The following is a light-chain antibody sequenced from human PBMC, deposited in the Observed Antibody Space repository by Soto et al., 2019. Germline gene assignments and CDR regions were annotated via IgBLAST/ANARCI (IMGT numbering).Light chain of an antibody. V-gene: IGLV2-11*01. Sequence: QSVLTQPRSVSGSPGQSVTISCTGTSSDVGGYNYVSWYQQHPGKDPKLMIYDVSKRPSGVPDRFSGSKSGNTASLTISGLQAEDEADDYCCSYAGSYPWVFGGGTKVTVL. CDR2: DVS. J-gene: IGLJ3*02. CDR1: SSDVGGYNY. CDR3: CSYAGSYPWV.